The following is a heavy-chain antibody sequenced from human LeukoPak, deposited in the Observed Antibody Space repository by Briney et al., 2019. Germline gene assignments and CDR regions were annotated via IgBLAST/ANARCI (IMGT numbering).Heavy chain of an antibody. CDR2: IYSSGST. CDR1: GDSISSSNYY. Sequence: SETLSLTCTVSGDSISSSNYYWGWIRQPPGKGLEWIGNIYSSGSTYYNASLQSRVTISIDTSKNQFSLRLNSVTAADTAMYYCAKSGGYGLIDYGGQGTRVTVSS. V-gene: IGHV4-39*01. CDR3: AKSGGYGLIDY. D-gene: IGHD1-26*01. J-gene: IGHJ4*02.